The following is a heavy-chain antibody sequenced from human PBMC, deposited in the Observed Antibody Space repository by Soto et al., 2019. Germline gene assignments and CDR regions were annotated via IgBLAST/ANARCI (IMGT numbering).Heavy chain of an antibody. CDR1: GGSISSGGYY. V-gene: IGHV4-30-4*01. CDR3: SIGNYYGSGSYYHWFDY. D-gene: IGHD3-10*01. J-gene: IGHJ4*01. Sequence: SETLSLTCTVSGGSISSGGYYWSWIRQPPGKGLEWIGYIYYSGSTYYNPSLKSRVTISVDTSKNQFSLKLSSVTAADTAVYYCSIGNYYGSGSYYHWFDYWGHGTLVTVSS. CDR2: IYYSGST.